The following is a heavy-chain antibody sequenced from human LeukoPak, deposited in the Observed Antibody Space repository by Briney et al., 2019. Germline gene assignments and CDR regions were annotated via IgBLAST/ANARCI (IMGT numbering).Heavy chain of an antibody. J-gene: IGHJ5*02. CDR2: ISSNGEYI. Sequence: GGSLRLSCAASGFAFSSYSLNWVRQAPGKGLEWVSCISSNGEYIYYADSVRGRFTISRDNAKNSVYLQMDSLRAEDTAVFYCASPTHQWRFDPWGQGTLVTVSS. V-gene: IGHV3-21*01. CDR3: ASPTHQWRFDP. D-gene: IGHD2-15*01. CDR1: GFAFSSYS.